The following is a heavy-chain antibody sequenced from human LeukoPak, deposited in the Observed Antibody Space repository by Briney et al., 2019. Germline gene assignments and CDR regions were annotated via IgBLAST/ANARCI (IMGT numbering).Heavy chain of an antibody. J-gene: IGHJ6*03. Sequence: SETLSLTCTVSGGSISSSSYYWSWIRQPPGKGLEWIGEINHSGSTNYNPSLKSRVTISVDTSKNQFSLKLSSVTAADTAVYYCARAVKSPPRSHYYYMDVWGKGTTVTISS. CDR3: ARAVKSPPRSHYYYMDV. V-gene: IGHV4-39*07. CDR1: GGSISSSSYY. D-gene: IGHD6-19*01. CDR2: INHSGST.